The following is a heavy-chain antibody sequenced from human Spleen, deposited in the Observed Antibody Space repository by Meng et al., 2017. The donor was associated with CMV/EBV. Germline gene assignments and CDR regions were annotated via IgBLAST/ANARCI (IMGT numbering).Heavy chain of an antibody. CDR2: IMEDGSKK. V-gene: IGHV3-7*03. CDR3: TKTEYFGSGRYYFTF. CDR1: GFTFNNFW. Sequence: GESLKISCAASGFTFNNFWMSWVRQAPGKGLEWVANIMEDGSKKYYVDSVKGRFTIPRDNAKNSLSLQMNSLRAEDTALYYCTKTEYFGSGRYYFTFWGQGTLVTVSS. J-gene: IGHJ4*02. D-gene: IGHD3-10*01.